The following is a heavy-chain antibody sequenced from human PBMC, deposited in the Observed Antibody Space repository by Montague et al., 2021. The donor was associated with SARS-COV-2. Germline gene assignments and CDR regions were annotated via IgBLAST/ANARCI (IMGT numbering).Heavy chain of an antibody. J-gene: IGHJ5*02. V-gene: IGHV4-39*01. D-gene: IGHD4-17*01. CDR1: GDSTSCPNCY. CDR2: IYNSGTT. CDR3: ARHRNYGDHSLDNWFHP. Sequence: SETLSLTCTVSGDSTSCPNCYWGWIRQPPGKGLDWIGTIYNSGTTYYSPSLKSRLTISIDTSKNQFSLKLSSVTAADTAVYYCARHRNYGDHSLDNWFHPWGQGTLVTVSS.